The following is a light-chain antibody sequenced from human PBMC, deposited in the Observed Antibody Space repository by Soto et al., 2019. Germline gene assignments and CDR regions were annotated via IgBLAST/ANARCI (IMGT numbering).Light chain of an antibody. CDR3: HQYNNWPRAT. Sequence: EIVMTQSPATLSVSPGERATLSCRASQSVSSNLAWYQQNSGQAPRLLIYGASTRATGIPARFSGSGSGTEFTLTIASLQSEDFAVYYCHQYNNWPRATFGQGTKVEIK. J-gene: IGKJ1*01. CDR2: GAS. CDR1: QSVSSN. V-gene: IGKV3-15*01.